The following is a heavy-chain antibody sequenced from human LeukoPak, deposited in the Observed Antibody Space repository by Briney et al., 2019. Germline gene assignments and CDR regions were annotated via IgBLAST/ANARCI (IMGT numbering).Heavy chain of an antibody. Sequence: PSETLSLTCTVSGGSISSSSYYWVWIRQPPGTGLEWIGSIYYSGSTYYNPSLKSRVTISVDKSKNQFSLKLSSVTAADTAVYYCARVGGYGDYVPQRGAFDIWGQGTMVTVSS. CDR1: GGSISSSSYY. CDR2: IYYSGST. V-gene: IGHV4-39*07. J-gene: IGHJ3*02. D-gene: IGHD4-17*01. CDR3: ARVGGYGDYVPQRGAFDI.